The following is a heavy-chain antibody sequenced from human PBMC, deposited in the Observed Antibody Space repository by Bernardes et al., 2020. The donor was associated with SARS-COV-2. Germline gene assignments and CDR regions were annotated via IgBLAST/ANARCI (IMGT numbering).Heavy chain of an antibody. V-gene: IGHV1-2*02. Sequence: APWKDSCKASGYTFTAYYFHWMRQAPGQGPEWMGWIDPENGDTNYTQKFQGRVTMTRDSSVNTVYMELASLTSDDTAVYYCARGIPWFDPWGQGTLVTVSS. CDR1: GYTFTAYY. D-gene: IGHD2-21*01. J-gene: IGHJ5*02. CDR3: ARGIPWFDP. CDR2: IDPENGDT.